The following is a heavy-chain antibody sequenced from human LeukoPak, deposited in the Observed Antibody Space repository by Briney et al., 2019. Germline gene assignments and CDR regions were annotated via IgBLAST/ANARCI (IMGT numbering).Heavy chain of an antibody. CDR1: GGTFSSYA. V-gene: IGHV1-69*05. CDR2: IIPIFGTA. J-gene: IGHJ6*03. D-gene: IGHD2-2*02. Sequence: SVKVSCKASGGTFSSYAISWVRQAPGQGLEWMGGIIPIFGTANYAQKFQGRVTITTDESSSTAYMELSSLRSEDTAVYYCARGVVPAAIPVYYYMDVWGKRTTVTVSS. CDR3: ARGVVPAAIPVYYYMDV.